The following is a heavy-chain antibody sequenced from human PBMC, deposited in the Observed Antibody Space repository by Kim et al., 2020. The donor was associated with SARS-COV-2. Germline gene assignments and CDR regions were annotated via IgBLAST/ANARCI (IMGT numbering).Heavy chain of an antibody. Sequence: GGSLRLSCAASGFTFSSYAMHWVRQAPGKGLEWVAVISYDGSNKYYADSVKGRFTISRDNSKNTLYLQMNSLRAEDTAVYYCARAARGYSYGQEFDYWGQGTLVTVSS. J-gene: IGHJ4*02. CDR2: ISYDGSNK. CDR3: ARAARGYSYGQEFDY. D-gene: IGHD5-18*01. V-gene: IGHV3-30-3*01. CDR1: GFTFSSYA.